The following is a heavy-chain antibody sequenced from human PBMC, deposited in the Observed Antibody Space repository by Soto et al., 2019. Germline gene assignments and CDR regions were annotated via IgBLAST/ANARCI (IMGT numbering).Heavy chain of an antibody. CDR2: LHSDGKTV. CDR1: GFTLGAFW. Sequence: EVQLVESGGGLVQPGGSLRLSCAASGFTLGAFWMHWVRQAPGGGLEWVSCLHSDGKTVLYADSVKGRFTMSRDSAKSTLFLHMSSLRADDMAVYYCARGLYYGMDVWGQGTTVTVSS. CDR3: ARGLYYGMDV. V-gene: IGHV3-74*01. J-gene: IGHJ6*02.